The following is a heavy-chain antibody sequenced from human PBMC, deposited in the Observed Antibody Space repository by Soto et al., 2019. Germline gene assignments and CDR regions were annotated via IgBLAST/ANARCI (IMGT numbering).Heavy chain of an antibody. V-gene: IGHV1-18*01. CDR2: ISAYNGNT. J-gene: IGHJ4*02. CDR3: ARYGATTAVDY. D-gene: IGHD1-26*01. CDR1: GYTFTSYG. Sequence: QVQLVQSGAEVKKPGASVKVSCKASGYTFTSYGISWVRQAHGQGLEWVGWISAYNGNTYYAQKLQGRVTMTTDTSTSTSSMELWSLRSADTAVYYCARYGATTAVDYWGQGTLVTVSS.